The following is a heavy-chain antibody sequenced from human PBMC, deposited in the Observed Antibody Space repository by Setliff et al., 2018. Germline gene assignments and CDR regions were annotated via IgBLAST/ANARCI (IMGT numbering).Heavy chain of an antibody. D-gene: IGHD3-3*01. Sequence: SETLSLTCTVSDDSISSRHYYWSWIRQPAGKGLEWLGQIYASWSTNYNPSRKGRATLSIDASKRQFSLKLTYVTAADTAVYYCARVSGFLYMDVWGKGTTVTVSS. V-gene: IGHV4-61*09. CDR2: IYASWST. J-gene: IGHJ6*03. CDR1: DDSISSRHYY. CDR3: ARVSGFLYMDV.